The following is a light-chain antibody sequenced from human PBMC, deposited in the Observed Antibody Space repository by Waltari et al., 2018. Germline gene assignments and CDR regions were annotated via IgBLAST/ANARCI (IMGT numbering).Light chain of an antibody. CDR1: QSVLSRSNNKNY. J-gene: IGKJ2*01. Sequence: DIVMTQSPDSLAVSLGERATISCRSSQSVLSRSNNKNYLAWYQEKPGQPPKLLIYWASTRQPGISDRVRGSGSGTECSLTITGLQAEDVAMECCQQYYRGHTVGQGTKLE. V-gene: IGKV4-1*01. CDR2: WAS. CDR3: QQYYRGHT.